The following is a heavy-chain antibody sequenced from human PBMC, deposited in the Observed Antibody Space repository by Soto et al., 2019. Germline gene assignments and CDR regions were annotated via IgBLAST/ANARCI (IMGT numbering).Heavy chain of an antibody. CDR2: ISAYNGKK. CDR1: GYQFTNYG. D-gene: IGHD2-8*01. CDR3: ASGCSYFDC. Sequence: GASVKVSWKDSGYQFTNYGRSWVRQAPGQGLEWMGWISAYNGKKNDAQKLQGRVTMTTDKYTNTAYMELRSMRSYEAAVYDCASGCSYFDCWGQGTLVTSP. V-gene: IGHV1-18*01. J-gene: IGHJ4*02.